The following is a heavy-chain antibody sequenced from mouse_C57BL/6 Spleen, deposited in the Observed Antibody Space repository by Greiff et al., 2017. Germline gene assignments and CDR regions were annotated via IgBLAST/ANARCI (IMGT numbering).Heavy chain of an antibody. J-gene: IGHJ1*03. D-gene: IGHD1-1*01. Sequence: VQLQQSGPELVKPGDSVKISCKASGYSFTGYFMNWVMQSHGKSLEWIGRINPYNGDTFYNQKFKGKATLTVDKSSSTAHMELRSLTSEDSAVYDCARDDYYGSSYDWYFDVWGTGTTVTVSA. CDR2: INPYNGDT. CDR3: ARDDYYGSSYDWYFDV. CDR1: GYSFTGYF. V-gene: IGHV1-20*01.